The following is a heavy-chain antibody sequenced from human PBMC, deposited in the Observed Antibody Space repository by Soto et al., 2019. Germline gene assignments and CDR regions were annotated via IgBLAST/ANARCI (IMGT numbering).Heavy chain of an antibody. CDR1: DDSISSSTYY. CDR2: IFYTGST. J-gene: IGHJ4*02. D-gene: IGHD3-22*01. Sequence: SETLSLTCSVSDDSISSSTYYWGWIRQPPGKGLEWLGYIFYTGSTYKNPSLKSRVTISADSSKNQFSVNLTSVTATDTAVYYCARRPSSGYAYYFDYWGQGILVTVPS. CDR3: ARRPSSGYAYYFDY. V-gene: IGHV4-39*01.